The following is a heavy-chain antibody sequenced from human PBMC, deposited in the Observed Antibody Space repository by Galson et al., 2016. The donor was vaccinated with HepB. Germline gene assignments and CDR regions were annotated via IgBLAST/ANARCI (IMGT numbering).Heavy chain of an antibody. J-gene: IGHJ4*02. CDR1: GFTFSSYG. Sequence: SLRLSCAASGFTFSSYGMSWVRQAPGKGLEWVSSISATGGSTYYADSLKGRFTIPRGNSKDTLFLQMNSLRAEDTAVYYCAKDPYYYGSGASVFDSWGQGTLVTVSS. CDR2: ISATGGST. D-gene: IGHD3-10*01. CDR3: AKDPYYYGSGASVFDS. V-gene: IGHV3-23*01.